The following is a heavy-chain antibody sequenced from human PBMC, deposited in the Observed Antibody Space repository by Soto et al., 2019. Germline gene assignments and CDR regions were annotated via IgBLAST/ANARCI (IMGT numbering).Heavy chain of an antibody. J-gene: IGHJ6*02. CDR3: AKANGRSNFYYSGLDV. Sequence: TGGSLRLSCAASGFTLGSYGMTWVRQAPGKGLECVSGITAATGTTYYADSAKGRFTISRDLSTNTLFLQMNSLRAADSAVYYCAKANGRSNFYYSGLDVWGQGTTVTVSS. CDR1: GFTLGSYG. D-gene: IGHD1-26*01. CDR2: ITAATGTT. V-gene: IGHV3-23*01.